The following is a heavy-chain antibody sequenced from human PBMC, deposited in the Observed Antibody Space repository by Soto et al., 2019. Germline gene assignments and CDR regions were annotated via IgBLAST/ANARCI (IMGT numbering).Heavy chain of an antibody. CDR3: TKDGDSADYGY. CDR1: GDTFGRNA. V-gene: IGHV1-69*06. CDR2: IIPMFPTT. Sequence: QVQLVQSGAEVKRPGSSVKVSCKASGDTFGRNAIHWVRQAPGQGLEWMGGIIPMFPTTNYAQKFKGRLSIYADKSTGKAYMEMTSLTSEDTAVYYCTKDGDSADYGYWGQGTLVTVSS. J-gene: IGHJ4*02. D-gene: IGHD2-21*01.